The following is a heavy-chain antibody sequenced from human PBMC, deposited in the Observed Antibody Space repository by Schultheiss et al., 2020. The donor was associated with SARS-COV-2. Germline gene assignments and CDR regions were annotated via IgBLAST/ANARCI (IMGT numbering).Heavy chain of an antibody. CDR2: IDWDDDK. CDR3: AHRRNYYDSSGRHNWFDP. V-gene: IGHV2-70*12. J-gene: IGHJ5*02. Sequence: SGPTLVKPTQTLTLTCTFSGFSLSTSGMCVSWIRQPPGKALEWLARIDWDDDKYYSTSLKSRLTISKDTSKSQVVLTMTNMDPVDTATYYCAHRRNYYDSSGRHNWFDPWGQGTLVTVSS. CDR1: GFSLSTSGMC. D-gene: IGHD3-22*01.